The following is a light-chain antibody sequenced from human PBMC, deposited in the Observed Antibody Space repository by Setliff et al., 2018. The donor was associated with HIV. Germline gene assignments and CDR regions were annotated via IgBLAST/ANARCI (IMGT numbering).Light chain of an antibody. CDR1: SSGIGGYNY. CDR2: DVS. J-gene: IGLJ2*01. Sequence: LTQPASMSGSPGQPITISCTGTSSGIGGYNYVSWYQHHPGKAPKIMIYDVSNRPSGVSNRFSGSKSGNTASLTISGLQADDEADYYCSSYSTSNTPSVIFGGGTKVTVL. CDR3: SSYSTSNTPSVI. V-gene: IGLV2-14*01.